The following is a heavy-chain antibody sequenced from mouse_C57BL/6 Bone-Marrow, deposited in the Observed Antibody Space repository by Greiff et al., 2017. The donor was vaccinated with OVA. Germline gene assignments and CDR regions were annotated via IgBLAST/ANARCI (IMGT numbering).Heavy chain of an antibody. V-gene: IGHV14-3*01. CDR3: ATYYYGSSYGAWFAY. J-gene: IGHJ3*01. D-gene: IGHD1-1*01. CDR1: GFNIKNTY. CDR2: IDPANGNT. Sequence: EVQLQQSVAELVRPGASVKLSCTASGFNIKNTYMHWVKQRPEQGLEWIGRIDPANGNTKYAPKFQGKATITADTSSNTAYLQLSSLTSEDTAIYYCATYYYGSSYGAWFAYWGQGTLVTVSA.